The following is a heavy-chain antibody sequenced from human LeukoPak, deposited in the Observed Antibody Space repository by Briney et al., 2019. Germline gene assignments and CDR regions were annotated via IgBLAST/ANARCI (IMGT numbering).Heavy chain of an antibody. V-gene: IGHV4-4*02. CDR3: ARVGDYEGDNWFDP. Sequence: PSGTLSLTCAVSGGSISSSNWWSWVRQPPGQGLEWIGEIYHSGSTNYNPSLRSRVTISVDKSKNQFSLKLSSVTAADTAVYYCARVGDYEGDNWFDPWGQGTLVTVSS. CDR1: GGSISSSNW. D-gene: IGHD4-17*01. J-gene: IGHJ5*02. CDR2: IYHSGST.